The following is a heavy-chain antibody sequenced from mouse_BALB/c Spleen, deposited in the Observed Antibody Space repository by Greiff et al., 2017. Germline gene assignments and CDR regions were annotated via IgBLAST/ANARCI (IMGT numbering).Heavy chain of an antibody. CDR3: AREGLLHFDY. J-gene: IGHJ2*01. V-gene: IGHV3-2*02. CDR2: ISYSGST. D-gene: IGHD2-3*01. CDR1: GYSITSDYA. Sequence: EVKVEESGPGLVKPSQSLSLTCTVTGYSITSDYAWNWIRQFPGNKLEWMGYISYSGSTSYNPSLKSRISITRDTSKNQFFLQLNSVTTEDTATYYCAREGLLHFDYWGQGTTLTVSS.